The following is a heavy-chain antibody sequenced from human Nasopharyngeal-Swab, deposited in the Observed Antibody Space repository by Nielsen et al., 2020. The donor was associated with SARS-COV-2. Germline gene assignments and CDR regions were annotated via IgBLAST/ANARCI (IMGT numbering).Heavy chain of an antibody. D-gene: IGHD3-10*01. V-gene: IGHV1-18*01. CDR1: GGTFSSYG. CDR2: ISAYNGNT. J-gene: IGHJ4*02. Sequence: ASVKVSCKASGGTFSSYGISWVRQAPGQGLEWMGWISAYNGNTNYAQKLQGRVTMTTDTSTSTAYMELRSLRSEDTAVYYCVYGSGSYYNLYYWGQGTLVTVSS. CDR3: VYGSGSYYNLYY.